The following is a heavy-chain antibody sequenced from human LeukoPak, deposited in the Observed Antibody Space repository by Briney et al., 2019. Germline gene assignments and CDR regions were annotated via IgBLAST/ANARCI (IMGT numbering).Heavy chain of an antibody. CDR1: GGSISSYY. V-gene: IGHV4-59*08. Sequence: SETLSLACTVSGGSISSYYWSWIRQPPGKGLEWIGSIYRSGSTPYNPSLKSRVTISVDTSKNQFSLNLISMTAADTAVYYCARATGIAAAGIVDAFDVWGQGTMVTVSS. J-gene: IGHJ3*01. D-gene: IGHD6-25*01. CDR2: IYRSGST. CDR3: ARATGIAAAGIVDAFDV.